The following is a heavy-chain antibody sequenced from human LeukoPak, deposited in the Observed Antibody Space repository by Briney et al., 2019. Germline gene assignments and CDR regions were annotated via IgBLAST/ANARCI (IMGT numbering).Heavy chain of an antibody. CDR1: GGSISSSSYY. CDR2: IYYSGST. V-gene: IGHV4-39*07. Sequence: PSETLSLTCTVSGGSISSSSYYWGWIRQPPGKGLEWIGSIYYSGSTYYNPSLKSRVTISVDKSKNQFSLKLSSVTAADTAVYYCARDLGGWDYYGSGSPEVFQHWGQGTLVTVSS. D-gene: IGHD3-10*01. CDR3: ARDLGGWDYYGSGSPEVFQH. J-gene: IGHJ1*01.